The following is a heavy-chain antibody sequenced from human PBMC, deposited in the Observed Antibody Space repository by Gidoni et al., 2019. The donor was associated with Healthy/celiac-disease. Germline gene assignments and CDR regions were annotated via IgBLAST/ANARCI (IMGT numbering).Heavy chain of an antibody. V-gene: IGHV2-26*01. CDR1: GFSLSNARMG. D-gene: IGHD6-19*01. CDR3: ARIRGSGWYRARFPAPFDY. Sequence: QVTLKESGPVLVKPTETLTLTCTVSGFSLSNARMGVSWIRQPPGKALEWLAPIFSNDEKSYSTSLKSRLTISKDTSKSQVVLTMTNMDPVDTATYYCARIRGSGWYRARFPAPFDYWGQGTLVTVSS. CDR2: IFSNDEK. J-gene: IGHJ4*02.